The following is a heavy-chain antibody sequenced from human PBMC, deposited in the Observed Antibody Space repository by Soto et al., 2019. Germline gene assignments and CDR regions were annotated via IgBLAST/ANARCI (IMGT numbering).Heavy chain of an antibody. D-gene: IGHD2-15*01. J-gene: IGHJ2*01. Sequence: QVQLQQWGAGLLKPSETLSLTCAVYGGSFSGYYWSWIRQPPGKGLEWIGEINHSGSTNYNPSLKSRVTISVDTSQNQFYLKLSSVTAADTAVYYCARLDIVVVVAATRYWYFDLWGRGTLVTVSS. CDR1: GGSFSGYY. CDR2: INHSGST. V-gene: IGHV4-34*01. CDR3: ARLDIVVVVAATRYWYFDL.